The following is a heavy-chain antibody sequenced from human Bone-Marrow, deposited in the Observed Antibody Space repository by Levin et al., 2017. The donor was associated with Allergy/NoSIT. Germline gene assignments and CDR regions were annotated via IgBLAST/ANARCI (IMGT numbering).Heavy chain of an antibody. CDR2: ITGGGYST. V-gene: IGHV3-23*01. CDR1: GITFITYG. D-gene: IGHD3-22*01. J-gene: IGHJ6*02. Sequence: GGSLRLSCAASGITFITYGMSWVRQAPGEGLEWVSSITGGGYSTNYADSVKGRFTISRDNSRNTLFLQMHSLRAEDTAVYYCAKAKDSSGSVVYDYYNGMDVWGQGTTVTVSS. CDR3: AKAKDSSGSVVYDYYNGMDV.